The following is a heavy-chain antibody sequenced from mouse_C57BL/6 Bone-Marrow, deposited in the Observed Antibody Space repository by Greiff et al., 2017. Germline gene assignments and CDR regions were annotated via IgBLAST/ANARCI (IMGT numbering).Heavy chain of an antibody. CDR1: GFTFSSSA. D-gene: IGHD2-4*01. V-gene: IGHV5-9-1*02. CDR2: ISSGGDYI. Sequence: EVKLVESGEGLVKPGGSLKLSCAASGFTFSSSAMSWVRQTPEKRLEWVAYISSGGDYIYYADTVKGRFTISRDDARNTLYLQMSSLKSEDTAMFECTGRRGYDYDAGWFAFWGQGTLVTVSA. J-gene: IGHJ3*01. CDR3: TGRRGYDYDAGWFAF.